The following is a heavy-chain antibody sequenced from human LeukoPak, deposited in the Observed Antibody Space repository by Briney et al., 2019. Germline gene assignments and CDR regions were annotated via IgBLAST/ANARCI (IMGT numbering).Heavy chain of an antibody. J-gene: IGHJ4*02. CDR2: IWYDGSNK. CDR1: GFTFSSYG. D-gene: IGHD3-22*01. Sequence: PGGSLRLSCAASGFTFSSYGMHWVRQAPGKGLEWVAVIWYDGSNKYYADSVKGRFTISRDNSKNTLYLQMSSLRAEDTAIYYCARDQWVGKGGLFYFDWWGQGSLVTVSS. CDR3: ARDQWVGKGGLFYFDW. V-gene: IGHV3-33*01.